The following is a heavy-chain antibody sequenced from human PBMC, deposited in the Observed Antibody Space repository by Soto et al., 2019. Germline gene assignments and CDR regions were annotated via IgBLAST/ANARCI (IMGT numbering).Heavy chain of an antibody. Sequence: QVQLQESGPGLVKPSETLSLTCTVSGGSISSYYWSWIRQPPGKGLEWIGYIYYSGRTNYNPSLKSRVTLSVDTSKNQFSLKLSSVTAADTAVYYCARPRDCSSTSCYGALDPWGQGTLVTVSS. CDR1: GGSISSYY. CDR3: ARPRDCSSTSCYGALDP. V-gene: IGHV4-59*08. J-gene: IGHJ5*02. CDR2: IYYSGRT. D-gene: IGHD2-2*01.